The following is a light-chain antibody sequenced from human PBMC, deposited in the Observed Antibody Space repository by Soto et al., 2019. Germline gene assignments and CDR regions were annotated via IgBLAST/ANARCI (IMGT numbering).Light chain of an antibody. Sequence: IILTQSPATLALSPAERATLSSMASQTVSSNYLAWCQQRPGQAPRLLIYGASTRAAGIPDRFSGSGSGTDFTLTITRLEPEDSAVYFCQQYTGPPTTFGKGTRLEIK. J-gene: IGKJ5*01. CDR3: QQYTGPPTT. CDR2: GAS. CDR1: QTVSSNY. V-gene: IGKV3-20*01.